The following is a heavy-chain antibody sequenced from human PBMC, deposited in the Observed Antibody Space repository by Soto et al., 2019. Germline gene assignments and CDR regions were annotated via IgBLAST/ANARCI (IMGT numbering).Heavy chain of an antibody. Sequence: SETLSLTCTVSGGSISSYYWSWIRQPPGKGLEWIGYIYYSGSTNYNPSLKSRVNISVDTSTNQFSLKPSSVTAADTAVYYCARATRMITFGGVIVIPNSYYYYYMDVWGKGTTVTVSS. V-gene: IGHV4-59*01. J-gene: IGHJ6*03. CDR1: GGSISSYY. D-gene: IGHD3-16*02. CDR3: ARATRMITFGGVIVIPNSYYYYYMDV. CDR2: IYYSGST.